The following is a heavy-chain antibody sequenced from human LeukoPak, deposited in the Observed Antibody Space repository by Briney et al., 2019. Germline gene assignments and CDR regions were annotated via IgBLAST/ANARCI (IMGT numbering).Heavy chain of an antibody. Sequence: SETLSLTCTVSGDSIRSYYWSWIRQPPGKGLEWIGYIYYSGSTNYNPSLKSRVAISLDTSKNQFSLKLSSVTAADTAVYYCARHRAQLGYCSGGSCHFDYWGQGTLVSVSP. CDR1: GDSIRSYY. CDR2: IYYSGST. CDR3: ARHRAQLGYCSGGSCHFDY. D-gene: IGHD2-15*01. J-gene: IGHJ4*02. V-gene: IGHV4-59*08.